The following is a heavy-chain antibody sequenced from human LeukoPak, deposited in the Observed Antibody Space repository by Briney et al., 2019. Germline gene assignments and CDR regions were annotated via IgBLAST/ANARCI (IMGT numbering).Heavy chain of an antibody. V-gene: IGHV4-59*08. CDR3: ARHITYGSGSYRGNDN. Sequence: PSETLSLTCTVSGGSISSYYWSWIRQPPGKGLEWIGYIYYSGSAKYNPSLAGRVTISVDTSKKQFSLNLRSVTAADTAVYYCARHITYGSGSYRGNDNWGQGTLVTVSS. CDR2: IYYSGSA. J-gene: IGHJ4*02. D-gene: IGHD3-10*01. CDR1: GGSISSYY.